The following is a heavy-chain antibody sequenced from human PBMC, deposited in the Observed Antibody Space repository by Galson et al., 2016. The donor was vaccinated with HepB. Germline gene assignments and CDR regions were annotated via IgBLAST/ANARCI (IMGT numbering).Heavy chain of an antibody. CDR1: AFTFIDSY. CDR2: ISWNSGRI. CDR3: AKGPGYYDSN. Sequence: SLRLSCAASAFTFIDSYISWIGQAPGKGLEWVSGISWNSGRIGYADSVKGRFTISRDNAKNSLYLEMNSLIAEDTALYYCAKGPGYYDSNWGQGILVTVSS. J-gene: IGHJ4*02. V-gene: IGHV3-9*01. D-gene: IGHD3-3*01.